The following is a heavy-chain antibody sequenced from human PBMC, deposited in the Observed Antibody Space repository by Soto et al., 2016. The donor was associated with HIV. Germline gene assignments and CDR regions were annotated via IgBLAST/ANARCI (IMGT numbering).Heavy chain of an antibody. D-gene: IGHD2-21*02. CDR3: ARVEARGGDLPLVDH. CDR1: GFTFSDYY. V-gene: IGHV3-11*05. J-gene: IGHJ5*02. Sequence: QVHLVESGGGLVKPGGSLRLSCAASGFTFSDYYMSWVRQAPGKGLEWLSFISESSAYTKYADSVKGRFTISRDNAKNLLYLQMGSLRAEDTAVYYCARVEARGGDLPLVDHWGQGTLVTVSS. CDR2: ISESSAYT.